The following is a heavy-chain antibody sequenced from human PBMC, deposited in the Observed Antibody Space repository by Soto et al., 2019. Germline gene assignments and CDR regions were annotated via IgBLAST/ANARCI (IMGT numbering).Heavy chain of an antibody. V-gene: IGHV4-39*01. J-gene: IGHJ5*02. CDR3: ARRSYGSGVDL. CDR1: GGSISSSNHY. Sequence: QLQLQESGPGLVKPSETLSLTCTVSGGSISSSNHYWGWIRQTPGKGLEWMGNSYYSGGTFYNASIKSRVTISVDTSKNQLSLKVTSVTAADKAVYYCARRSYGSGVDLWGQGTLVTVSS. D-gene: IGHD3-10*01. CDR2: SYYSGGT.